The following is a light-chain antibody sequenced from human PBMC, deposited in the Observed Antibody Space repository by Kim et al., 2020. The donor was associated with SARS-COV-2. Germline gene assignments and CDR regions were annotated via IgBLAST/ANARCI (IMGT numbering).Light chain of an antibody. CDR1: SSDVGGYKY. CDR2: DVS. CDR3: SSYTSSSTLV. J-gene: IGLJ2*01. Sequence: GQSITISCTGTSSDVGGYKYVSWYQQHPGKAPKLMIYDVSNWPSGVSNRFSGSKSGNTASLTISGLQAEDEADYYCSSYTSSSTLVFGGGTQLTVL. V-gene: IGLV2-14*03.